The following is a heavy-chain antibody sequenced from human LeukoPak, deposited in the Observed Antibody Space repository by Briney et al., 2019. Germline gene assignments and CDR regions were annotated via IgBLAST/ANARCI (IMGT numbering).Heavy chain of an antibody. CDR3: ARDPEAYCSGGSCRGPLDY. J-gene: IGHJ4*02. Sequence: ASVKVSCKASGYTFTSYGISWVRQAPGQGLEWMGWISAYNGNTNHAQKLQGRVTMTTDTSTSTAYMELRSLRSDDTAVYYCARDPEAYCSGGSCRGPLDYWGQGTLVTVSS. V-gene: IGHV1-18*01. D-gene: IGHD2-15*01. CDR1: GYTFTSYG. CDR2: ISAYNGNT.